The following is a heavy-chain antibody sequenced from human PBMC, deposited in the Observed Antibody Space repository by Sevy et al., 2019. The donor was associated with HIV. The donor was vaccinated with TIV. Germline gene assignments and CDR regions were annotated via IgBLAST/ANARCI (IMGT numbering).Heavy chain of an antibody. V-gene: IGHV3-7*01. CDR1: GFTFSSYW. Sequence: GGSLRLSCAASGFTFSSYWMSWVRQAPGKGLEWVANIKQDGSEKYYVDSVKGRFTISRDNAKNSLYLQMNSLRAEDTAVYYCARDSITIFGVVQRCSGFDYWGQGTLVTVSS. D-gene: IGHD3-3*01. CDR3: ARDSITIFGVVQRCSGFDY. CDR2: IKQDGSEK. J-gene: IGHJ4*02.